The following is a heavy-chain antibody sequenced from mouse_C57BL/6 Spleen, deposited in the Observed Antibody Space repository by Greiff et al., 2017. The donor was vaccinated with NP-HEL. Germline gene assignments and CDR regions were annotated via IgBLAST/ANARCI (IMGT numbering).Heavy chain of an antibody. CDR3: ARSHSLITTVVASFDY. CDR2: IYPGDGDT. D-gene: IGHD1-1*01. CDR1: GYAFSSSW. J-gene: IGHJ2*01. Sequence: VQVVESGPELVKPGASVKISCKASGYAFSSSWMNWVKQRPGKGLEWIGRIYPGDGDTNYNQKFKGKATLTVDTSSSTAYMQLSSLTSEDSAVYYCARSHSLITTVVASFDYWGQGTTLTVSS. V-gene: IGHV1-82*01.